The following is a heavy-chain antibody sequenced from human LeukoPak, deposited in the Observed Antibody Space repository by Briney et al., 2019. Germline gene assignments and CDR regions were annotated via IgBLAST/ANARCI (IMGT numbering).Heavy chain of an antibody. CDR3: ARLVSPLLCSGTSCYPD. D-gene: IGHD2-2*01. V-gene: IGHV1-69*05. J-gene: IGHJ4*02. Sequence: SVKVSCKASGGTFSSYAISWVRQAPGQGLEWMGGIIPIFGTANYAQKFQGRVTITTDESTSTAYMELSSLRSEDTAVYYCARLVSPLLCSGTSCYPDWGQGTLVTVSS. CDR2: IIPIFGTA. CDR1: GGTFSSYA.